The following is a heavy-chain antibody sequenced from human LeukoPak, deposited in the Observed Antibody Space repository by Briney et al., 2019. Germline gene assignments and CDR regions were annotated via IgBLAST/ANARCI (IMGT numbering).Heavy chain of an antibody. CDR1: GFAFSSYW. V-gene: IGHV3-74*01. CDR2: INNDGGST. J-gene: IGHJ6*02. Sequence: GGSLRLSCAASGFAFSSYWMHWVRHVPEKGLVWVSRINNDGGSTSYADPVKGRFTTSRDNAKNTLSLQMNSLRAEDTGVYYCTRVDYYYNGMDVWGQGTTVTVSS. CDR3: TRVDYYYNGMDV.